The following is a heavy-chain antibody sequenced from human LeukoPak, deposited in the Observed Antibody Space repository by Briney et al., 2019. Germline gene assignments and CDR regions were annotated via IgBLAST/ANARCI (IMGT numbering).Heavy chain of an antibody. D-gene: IGHD3-10*01. V-gene: IGHV4-38-2*01. CDR1: GYSISSGYY. CDR2: IYHSGST. J-gene: IGHJ6*03. CDR3: ARVGKNFMVRGLGYYYMDV. Sequence: SETLSLTCAVSGYSISSGYYWGWIRQPPGKGLEWIGSIYHSGSTYYNPSLKSRVTISVDTSKNQFSLKLSSVTAADTAVYYCARVGKNFMVRGLGYYYMDVWAKGTTVTVSS.